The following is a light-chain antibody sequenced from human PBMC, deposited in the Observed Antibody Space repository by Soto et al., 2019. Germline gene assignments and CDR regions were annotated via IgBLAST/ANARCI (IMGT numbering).Light chain of an antibody. J-gene: IGLJ1*01. Sequence: QSVLTQPASGSGAPGQSITISCTGTNNDVGGYNYVSWYQQHPGKAPKFMIYDVSNRPSGVSNRFSGSKSGNTASLTISGLQAEDEADYYCSSYTTSNTRQIVFGTGTKVTVL. CDR1: NNDVGGYNY. CDR3: SSYTTSNTRQIV. CDR2: DVS. V-gene: IGLV2-14*01.